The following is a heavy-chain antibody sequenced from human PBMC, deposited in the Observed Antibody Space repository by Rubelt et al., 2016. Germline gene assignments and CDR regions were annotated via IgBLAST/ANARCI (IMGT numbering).Heavy chain of an antibody. V-gene: IGHV4-34*01. CDR1: GGSFSGYY. D-gene: IGHD1-26*01. Sequence: QVQLQQWGAGLLKPSETLSLTCAVHGGSFSGYYWSWIRQPPGKGLEWIGEINHSGSTNYNPSLKSRVTISVDPSKNQFSRKLSSVTAADTAVYYCARRRRYSGSSYWYFDLWGRGTLVTVSS. CDR3: ARRRRYSGSSYWYFDL. J-gene: IGHJ2*01. CDR2: INHSGST.